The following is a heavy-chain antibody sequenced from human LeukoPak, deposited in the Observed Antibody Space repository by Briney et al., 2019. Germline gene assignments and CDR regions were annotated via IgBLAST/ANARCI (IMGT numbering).Heavy chain of an antibody. D-gene: IGHD3-22*01. V-gene: IGHV1-18*01. CDR1: GYTFTSDG. Sequence: ASVKVSCKASGYTFTSDGISWVRQAPGQGLEWMGWISVYNGNTNYAQKLQGRVTMTTDTSTSTAYMDLRSLRSDDTAVYYCARDEGPITMTVSDYWGQGTLVTVSS. CDR2: ISVYNGNT. J-gene: IGHJ4*02. CDR3: ARDEGPITMTVSDY.